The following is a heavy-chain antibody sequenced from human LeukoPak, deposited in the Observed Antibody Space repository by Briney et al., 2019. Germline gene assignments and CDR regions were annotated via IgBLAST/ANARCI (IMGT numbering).Heavy chain of an antibody. D-gene: IGHD3-9*01. CDR2: ISSSSSYI. CDR3: AVDYDILTGYYTDPVPFDY. Sequence: GGSLRLSCAASGFTFSSYRMNWVREAPGKGLEWVSSISSSSSYIYYADSVKGRFTISRDNAKNSLYLQMNSLRAEDTAVYYCAVDYDILTGYYTDPVPFDYWGQGTLVTVSS. V-gene: IGHV3-21*01. CDR1: GFTFSSYR. J-gene: IGHJ4*02.